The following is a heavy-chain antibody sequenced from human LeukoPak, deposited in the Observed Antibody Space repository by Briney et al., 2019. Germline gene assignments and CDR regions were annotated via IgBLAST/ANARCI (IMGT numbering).Heavy chain of an antibody. Sequence: ASVKVSCKVSGYTLTELSMHWVRQAPGKGLEWMGGFDPEDGETIYAQKFQGRVTMTEDTSTDTAYMELSSLRSEDTAVYYCATAPGGWLGGRVYYYMDVWGKGTTVTVSS. D-gene: IGHD6-19*01. J-gene: IGHJ6*03. CDR1: GYTLTELS. V-gene: IGHV1-24*01. CDR2: FDPEDGET. CDR3: ATAPGGWLGGRVYYYMDV.